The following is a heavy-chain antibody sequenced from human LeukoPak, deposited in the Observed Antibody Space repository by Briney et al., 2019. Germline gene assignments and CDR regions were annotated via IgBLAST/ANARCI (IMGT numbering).Heavy chain of an antibody. V-gene: IGHV4-30-2*01. CDR3: ARGNYYDSSGYYYEWFDP. CDR1: GGSISSGGYS. D-gene: IGHD3-22*01. CDR2: IYHSGST. J-gene: IGHJ5*02. Sequence: SETLSLTCAVSGGSISSGGYSWSWIRQPPGKGLEWIGYIYHSGSTYYNPSLKSRVTISVDRSKNQFSLKLSSVTAADTAVYYCARGNYYDSSGYYYEWFDPWGQGTLVTVSS.